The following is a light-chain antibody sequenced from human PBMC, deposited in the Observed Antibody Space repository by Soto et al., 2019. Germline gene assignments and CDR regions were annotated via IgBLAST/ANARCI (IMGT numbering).Light chain of an antibody. V-gene: IGLV2-8*01. CDR3: LSHGGSNGYV. J-gene: IGLJ1*01. Sequence: QCALTQPPSASEAPGESSTIACSGAISAVGVYHYVHWYQHHPGRAPKLLIYELDKRPPGVAGRFTGCKSGNTPSLTVSGLQADDEADSYSLSHGGSNGYVLGTGTKVTVL. CDR2: ELD. CDR1: ISAVGVYHY.